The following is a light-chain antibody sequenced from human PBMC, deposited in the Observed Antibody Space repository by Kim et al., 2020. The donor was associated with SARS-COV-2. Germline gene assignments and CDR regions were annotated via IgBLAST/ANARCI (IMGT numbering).Light chain of an antibody. CDR2: DAS. CDR1: QRVNTW. V-gene: IGKV1-5*01. Sequence: ASVGDRVSITCRASQRVNTWLAWYQQKTGKAPKLIIYDASSSETGVPSRFGGSGSGAEFTLTITNLQPDDFATYHCQQYFSFPWTFGQGTKVDIK. J-gene: IGKJ1*01. CDR3: QQYFSFPWT.